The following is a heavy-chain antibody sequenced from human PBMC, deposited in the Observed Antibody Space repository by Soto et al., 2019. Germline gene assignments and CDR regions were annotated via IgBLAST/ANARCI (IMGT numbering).Heavy chain of an antibody. J-gene: IGHJ4*02. D-gene: IGHD1-1*01. CDR2: INPSGGST. CDR3: ARGGTGYYFDY. CDR1: GYTFTSYY. Sequence: GASVKGSFKACGYTFTSYYMHWLRQAPGQGLEWMGIINPSGGSTSYAQKFQGRVTMTRDTSTSTVYMELSSLRSEDTAVYYCARGGTGYYFDYWGQGTLVTVSS. V-gene: IGHV1-46*01.